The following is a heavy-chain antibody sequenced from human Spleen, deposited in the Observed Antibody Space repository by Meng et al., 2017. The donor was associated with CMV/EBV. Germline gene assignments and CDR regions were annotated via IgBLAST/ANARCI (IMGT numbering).Heavy chain of an antibody. CDR3: ARIVRYCTTATCYPNWLDP. V-gene: IGHV4-39*01. D-gene: IGHD2-8*01. Sequence: SETLSLTCTVSGASISSSSYYWGWIRQPPGKGLEWIGSSHYSGSTSYNPPLKSRVTISIDTSKNQFSLTLNSATAADTAVYYCARIVRYCTTATCYPNWLDPWGQGTLVTVSS. CDR1: GASISSSSYY. CDR2: SHYSGST. J-gene: IGHJ5*02.